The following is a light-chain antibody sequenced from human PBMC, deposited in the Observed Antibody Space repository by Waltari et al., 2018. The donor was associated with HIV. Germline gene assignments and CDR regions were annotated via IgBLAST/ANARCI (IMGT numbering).Light chain of an antibody. CDR2: KTS. Sequence: DIQMTQSPSTLSASVGDRVIITCRSSQNVDNWLAWYQQQPGSAPKVLIYKTSTLQTGVPSRFSGSGSGTEFSLTISSLQPDDFATYYCQQYKSYSLTFGQGTRLEIK. J-gene: IGKJ5*01. V-gene: IGKV1-5*03. CDR3: QQYKSYSLT. CDR1: QNVDNW.